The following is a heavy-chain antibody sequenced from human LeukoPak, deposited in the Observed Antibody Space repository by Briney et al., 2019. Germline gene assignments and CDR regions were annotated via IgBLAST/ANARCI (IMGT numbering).Heavy chain of an antibody. D-gene: IGHD6-19*01. CDR3: AKQGSYTTGWFDY. CDR2: ISGSGGST. CDR1: GFTFSDSW. J-gene: IGHJ4*02. Sequence: GGSLRLSCAASGFTFSDSWMHWVRQAPGKGLEWVSAISGSGGSTYYADSVKGRFTISRDNSKNTLYLQMNSLRAEDTAVYYCAKQGSYTTGWFDYWGQGALVTVSS. V-gene: IGHV3-23*01.